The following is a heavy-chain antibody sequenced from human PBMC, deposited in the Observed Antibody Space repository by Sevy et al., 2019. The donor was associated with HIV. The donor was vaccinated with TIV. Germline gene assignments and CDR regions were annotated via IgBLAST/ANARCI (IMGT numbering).Heavy chain of an antibody. D-gene: IGHD6-13*01. V-gene: IGHV3-23*01. CDR3: AKLTGSSSWSGVDY. J-gene: IGHJ4*02. CDR1: EFTFSSYA. Sequence: GGSLRLSCAASEFTFSSYAMSWVRQAPGQGLEWVSTISGGGGSTYYADSVKGRFTISRDNSKNTLYLQMNSLRAEDTAVYYCAKLTGSSSWSGVDYWGQGTLVTVSS. CDR2: ISGGGGST.